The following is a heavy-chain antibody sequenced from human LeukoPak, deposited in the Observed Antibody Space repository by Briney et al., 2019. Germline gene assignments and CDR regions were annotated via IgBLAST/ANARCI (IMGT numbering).Heavy chain of an antibody. D-gene: IGHD6-13*01. V-gene: IGHV4-34*01. CDR3: ARATAAAFDY. CDR2: INHSGST. CDR1: GGSFSGYY. J-gene: IGHJ4*02. Sequence: SETLSLTCAVYGGSFSGYYWSWIRQPPGKGLEWIGEINHSGSTNYNPSLKSRVTISVDTSKNQFSLKLSSVTAADTAVYYCARATAAAFDYRGQGTLVTVSS.